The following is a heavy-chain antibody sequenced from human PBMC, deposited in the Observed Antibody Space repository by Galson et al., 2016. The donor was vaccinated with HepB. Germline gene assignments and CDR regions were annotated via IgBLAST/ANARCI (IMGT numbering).Heavy chain of an antibody. D-gene: IGHD6-6*01. CDR3: AARRGQLVHFYYYGMDV. V-gene: IGHV3-23*01. CDR2: ISGSGDST. Sequence: SLRLSCAASGFTFSSYAMSWVRQAPGKGLEWVSAISGSGDSTYYADSVKGRFTISRDNSKNTLYLQLNSLRAEDTAGDYCAARRGQLVHFYYYGMDVWGKGTTATVSS. J-gene: IGHJ6*04. CDR1: GFTFSSYA.